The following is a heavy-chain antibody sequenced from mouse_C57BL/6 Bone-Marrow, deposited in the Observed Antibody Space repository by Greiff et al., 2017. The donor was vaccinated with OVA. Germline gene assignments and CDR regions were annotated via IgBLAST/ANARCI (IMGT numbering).Heavy chain of an antibody. J-gene: IGHJ4*01. CDR2: IDPENGDT. D-gene: IGHD2-2*01. CDR1: GFNIKDDY. V-gene: IGHV14-4*01. CDR3: TTTPDGYDDYYAMDY. Sequence: EVKLMESGAELVRPGASVKLSCTASGFNIKDDYMHWVKQRPEQGLEWIGWIDPENGDTEYASKFQGKATITADTSSNTAYLQLSSLTSEDTAVYYCTTTPDGYDDYYAMDYWGQGTSVTVSS.